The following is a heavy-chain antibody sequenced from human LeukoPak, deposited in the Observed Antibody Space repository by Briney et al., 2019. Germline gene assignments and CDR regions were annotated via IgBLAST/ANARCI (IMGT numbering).Heavy chain of an antibody. CDR1: GFTFSDYY. V-gene: IGHV3-11*01. J-gene: IGHJ4*02. D-gene: IGHD1-26*01. Sequence: GGSLRLSCAASGFTFSDYYMSWIRQAPGKGLEWVSYISSSGSTMYYADSVKGRFTISRDNAKNSLYLQMNSLRAEDTAVYFCARDSSGSYYFDYWGQGTLVTVSS. CDR2: ISSSGSTM. CDR3: ARDSSGSYYFDY.